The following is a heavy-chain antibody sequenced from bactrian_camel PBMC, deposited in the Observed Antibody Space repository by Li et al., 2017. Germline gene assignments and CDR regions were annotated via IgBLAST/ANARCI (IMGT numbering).Heavy chain of an antibody. CDR3: AAYHNGICGSAEPKAADYDY. J-gene: IGHJ4*01. CDR1: GFMLSSYR. V-gene: IGHV3S1*01. CDR2: IHTAGSST. Sequence: VQLVESGGGVVQPGGSLRLSCAASGFMLSSYRTYWVRQAPGKEREGVAAIHTAGSSTYYGDAVKGRFTISQEKSNNTVYLTMNSAKPEDTAIYYCAAYHNGICGSAEPKAADYDYWGQGTQVTVS. D-gene: IGHD3*01.